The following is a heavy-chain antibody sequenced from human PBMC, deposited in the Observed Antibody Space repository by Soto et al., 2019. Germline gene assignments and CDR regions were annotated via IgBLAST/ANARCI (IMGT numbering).Heavy chain of an antibody. Sequence: QVQLVESGGGVVQPGRSLRLSCAASGFTFSSYAMHWLRQAPGKGLEWVAVISYDGSNKYYADSVKGRFTISRDNSKNTLYLQMNSLRAEDTAVYYCATRFPDGGNWFRFDPWGQGTLVTVSS. D-gene: IGHD2-15*01. CDR3: ATRFPDGGNWFRFDP. J-gene: IGHJ5*02. CDR2: ISYDGSNK. V-gene: IGHV3-30-3*01. CDR1: GFTFSSYA.